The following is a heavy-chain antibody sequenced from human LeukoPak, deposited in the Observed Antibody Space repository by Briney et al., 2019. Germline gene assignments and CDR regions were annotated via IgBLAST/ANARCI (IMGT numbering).Heavy chain of an antibody. J-gene: IGHJ4*02. V-gene: IGHV4-61*02. CDR1: NVSISSGSHY. Sequence: PSQTLSLTCTVSNVSISSGSHYWNWIRQPAGKGLEWIGRIYAGGRSNHNPSLRSRVTISVDTSKNQFSLRLSSVTATDTGVYYCASDHSGWLGLGYWGQGTLVSVSS. D-gene: IGHD6-19*01. CDR2: IYAGGRS. CDR3: ASDHSGWLGLGY.